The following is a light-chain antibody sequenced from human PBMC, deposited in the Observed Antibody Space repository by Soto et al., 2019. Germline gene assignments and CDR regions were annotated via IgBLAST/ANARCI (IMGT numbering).Light chain of an antibody. CDR3: QQYDNWPPMYT. V-gene: IGKV3-15*01. CDR1: QSVSSN. CDR2: GAS. Sequence: EIVMTQSPATLSVSPGERATLSCRASQSVSSNLAWYQQKPGQAPRLLIYGASTRATGIPARFSGSGSGTEFTLTISNPQSEDFAVYYCQQYDNWPPMYTFAQGTKLEIK. J-gene: IGKJ2*01.